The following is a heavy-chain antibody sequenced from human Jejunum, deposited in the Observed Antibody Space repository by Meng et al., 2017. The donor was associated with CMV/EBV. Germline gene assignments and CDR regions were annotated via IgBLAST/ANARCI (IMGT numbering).Heavy chain of an antibody. Sequence: TLNDSFMHWVRQAPGQGLEWMGFINVNTGGTKSAQKLQGRVTMTRDTSISTAYMDLSRLGTDDTAVYYCVREGYYCTTNNCYKSFDYWGQGTLVTVSS. V-gene: IGHV1-2*02. D-gene: IGHD2-2*02. J-gene: IGHJ4*02. CDR2: INVNTGGT. CDR1: TLNDSF. CDR3: VREGYYCTTNNCYKSFDY.